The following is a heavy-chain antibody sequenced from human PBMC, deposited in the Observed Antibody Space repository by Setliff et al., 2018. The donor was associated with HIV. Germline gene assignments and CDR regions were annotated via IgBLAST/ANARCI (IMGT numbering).Heavy chain of an antibody. J-gene: IGHJ4*02. CDR3: AKGEATLNTPLDY. Sequence: GGSLRLSCVVSGFTLNHYAMHWVRQAPGKGLEWVSGTRFNGRNIAYAGSVKGRFTISRDSAKNSLYLQMNSLRSEDTAIYYCAKGEATLNTPLDYWGQGTLVTVSS. CDR1: GFTLNHYA. CDR2: TRFNGRNI. D-gene: IGHD1-26*01. V-gene: IGHV3-9*01.